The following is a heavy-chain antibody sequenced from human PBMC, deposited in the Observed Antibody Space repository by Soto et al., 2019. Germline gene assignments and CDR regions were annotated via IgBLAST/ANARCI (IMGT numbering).Heavy chain of an antibody. V-gene: IGHV4-31*03. CDR3: ARVPRYDSSGYYS. D-gene: IGHD3-22*01. Sequence: SETLSLTCTVSGGSISSGGYYWSWIRQHPGKGLEWIGYIYYSGSTYYNPSLKSRVTISVDTSKNQFSLKLSSVTAADTAVYYCARVPRYDSSGYYSWGQGTLVTVSS. CDR1: GGSISSGGYY. CDR2: IYYSGST. J-gene: IGHJ4*02.